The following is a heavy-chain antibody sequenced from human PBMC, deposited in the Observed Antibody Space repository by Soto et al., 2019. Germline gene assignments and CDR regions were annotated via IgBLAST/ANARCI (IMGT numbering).Heavy chain of an antibody. V-gene: IGHV3-7*03. CDR2: IKGDGSET. D-gene: IGHD5-12*01. CDR3: AGYRLKDLGYSGDDEPFDD. J-gene: IGHJ4*02. CDR1: GFTFSAYW. Sequence: GGSLRLSCAASGFTFSAYWMSWVRQAPGKGLEWVVNIKGDGSETYYVDPVKGRFTISRDNAKKSLELQMNSLRAEDTAMYYGAGYRLKDLGYSGDDEPFDDWGQGTLVTVSS.